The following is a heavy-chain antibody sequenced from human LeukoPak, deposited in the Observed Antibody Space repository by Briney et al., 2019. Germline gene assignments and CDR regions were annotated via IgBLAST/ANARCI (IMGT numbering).Heavy chain of an antibody. CDR3: ARDLDY. J-gene: IGHJ4*02. Sequence: SETLSLTCSVSGYSISSGYYWGWIRQPPGKGLEWIGRIYHSGSTYYNPSLKSRVSISVDTSKNQFSLKLSSVTAADTAVYYCARDLDYWGQGTLVTVSS. CDR2: IYHSGST. CDR1: GYSISSGYY. V-gene: IGHV4-38-2*02.